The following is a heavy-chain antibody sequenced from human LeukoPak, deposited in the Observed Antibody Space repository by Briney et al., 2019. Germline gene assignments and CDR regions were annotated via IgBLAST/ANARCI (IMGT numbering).Heavy chain of an antibody. J-gene: IGHJ4*02. CDR3: ARVFMVRGVIGYFDY. CDR2: ISGSGGST. D-gene: IGHD3-10*01. V-gene: IGHV3-23*01. Sequence: GGSLRLSCAASGFTFSSYAMSWVRQAPGKGLEWVSAISGSGGSTYYADIVKGRFTISRDNSKDTLYLQMNSLRAEDTAVYYCARVFMVRGVIGYFDYWGQGTLVTVSS. CDR1: GFTFSSYA.